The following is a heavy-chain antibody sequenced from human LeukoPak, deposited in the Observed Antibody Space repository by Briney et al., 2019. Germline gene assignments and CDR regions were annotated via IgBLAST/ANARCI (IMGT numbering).Heavy chain of an antibody. CDR1: GFTFSSYW. Sequence: PGGSLRLSCAASGFTFSSYWMHWVRQAPGKGLVWVSRINSDGSSTSYADSVKGRFTISRDNAKNTLYLQMNSLRAEDTAVYYCARDPYSSGWYDWFDPWGQGTLVTVSS. D-gene: IGHD6-19*01. J-gene: IGHJ5*02. V-gene: IGHV3-74*01. CDR2: INSDGSST. CDR3: ARDPYSSGWYDWFDP.